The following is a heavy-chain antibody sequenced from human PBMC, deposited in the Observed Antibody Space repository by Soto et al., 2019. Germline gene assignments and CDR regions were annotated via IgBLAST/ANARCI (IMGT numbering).Heavy chain of an antibody. V-gene: IGHV3-11*01. Sequence: QVQLVESGGGLVKPGGSLRLSCAASGFTFSDYYMSWIRQAPGKGLEWVSYISSSGSTICYADSVKGRFTISRDNAKNSLYLQMNSLRAEDTAVYYCARDRRSAYCGGDCYSTHFDYWGQGTLVTVSS. CDR1: GFTFSDYY. CDR3: ARDRRSAYCGGDCYSTHFDY. CDR2: ISSSGSTI. D-gene: IGHD2-21*01. J-gene: IGHJ4*02.